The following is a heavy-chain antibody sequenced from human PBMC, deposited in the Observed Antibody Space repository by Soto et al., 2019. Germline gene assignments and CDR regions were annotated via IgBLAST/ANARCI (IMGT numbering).Heavy chain of an antibody. D-gene: IGHD6-19*01. CDR3: ARANGWYGDWFDP. CDR1: GGSISSGDYY. V-gene: IGHV4-30-4*01. Sequence: QVQLQESGPGLVKPSQTLSLTCTVSGGSISSGDYYWSWIRQPPGQGLEWIGYMYRTGSTYYNPSLQRRLTISVDRSKNQFSLKLSSVTATDTAVYYCARANGWYGDWFDPWGQGALVTVSS. CDR2: MYRTGST. J-gene: IGHJ5*02.